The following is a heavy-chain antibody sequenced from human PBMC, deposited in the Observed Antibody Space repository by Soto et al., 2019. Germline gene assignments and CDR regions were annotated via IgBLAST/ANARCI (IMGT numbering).Heavy chain of an antibody. Sequence: SETLSLTCTVSGGSISSYYWSWIRQPPGKGLEWIGYIYYSGSTNYNPSLKSRVTISVDTSKNQFSLKLSSVTAADTAVYYCARAFGVRGVTNWFDPWGQGTLVTVSS. V-gene: IGHV4-59*01. J-gene: IGHJ5*02. CDR2: IYYSGST. D-gene: IGHD3-10*01. CDR3: ARAFGVRGVTNWFDP. CDR1: GGSISSYY.